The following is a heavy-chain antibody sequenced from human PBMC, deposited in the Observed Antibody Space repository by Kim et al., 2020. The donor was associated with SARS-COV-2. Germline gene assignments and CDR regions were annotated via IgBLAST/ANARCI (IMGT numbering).Heavy chain of an antibody. V-gene: IGHV3-48*02. J-gene: IGHJ4*02. CDR3: ARAGGKQLAPRGRYYFDY. Sequence: KGRFTISRDNAKNSLYLQMNSLRDEDTAVYYCARAGGKQLAPRGRYYFDYCGQGTLVTVSS. D-gene: IGHD6-6*01.